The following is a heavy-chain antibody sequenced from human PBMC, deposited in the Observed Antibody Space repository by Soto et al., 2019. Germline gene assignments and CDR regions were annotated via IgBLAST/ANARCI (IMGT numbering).Heavy chain of an antibody. J-gene: IGHJ6*02. CDR3: ARDCSGGSCYPGMDV. Sequence: PGGSLRPSCAASGFNFNSYTINWVRQAPGKRLAWLSSISSSGYIFSTDSVRGRFTISRDNAKNSVYLQINSLRAEDTAVYFCARDCSGGSCYPGMDVWGQGTTVTVSS. D-gene: IGHD2-15*01. CDR2: ISSSGYI. CDR1: GFNFNSYT. V-gene: IGHV3-21*01.